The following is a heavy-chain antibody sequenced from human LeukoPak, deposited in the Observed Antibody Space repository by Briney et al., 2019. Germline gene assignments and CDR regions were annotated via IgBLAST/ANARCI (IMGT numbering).Heavy chain of an antibody. Sequence: ASVKVSCKVSGYTLTELSMHWVRQAPGKGLEWMGGFDPEDGETIYAQKFQGRVTMTEDTSTGTAYKELSSLRSEDTAVYYCATRCSSTSCYGYYYYMDVWGKGTTVTVSS. V-gene: IGHV1-24*01. CDR2: FDPEDGET. D-gene: IGHD2-2*01. J-gene: IGHJ6*03. CDR1: GYTLTELS. CDR3: ATRCSSTSCYGYYYYMDV.